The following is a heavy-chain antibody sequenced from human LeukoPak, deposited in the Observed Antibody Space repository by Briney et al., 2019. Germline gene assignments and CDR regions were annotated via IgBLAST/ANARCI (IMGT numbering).Heavy chain of an antibody. D-gene: IGHD2-8*01. Sequence: SETLSLTCAVYGGSFSGYYWSWIRQPPGKGLEWIGEINHSGSTNYNPSLKRRVTRSVATSKNQFSLKLSSVTAADTAVYYCARVRRYCTNGVCYTDFDYWGQGTLVTVSS. CDR1: GGSFSGYY. CDR2: INHSGST. CDR3: ARVRRYCTNGVCYTDFDY. J-gene: IGHJ4*02. V-gene: IGHV4-34*01.